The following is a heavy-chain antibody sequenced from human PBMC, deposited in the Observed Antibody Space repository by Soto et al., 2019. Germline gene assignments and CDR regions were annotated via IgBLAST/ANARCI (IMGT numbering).Heavy chain of an antibody. CDR1: GGSISSDHYH. CDR3: AREDDGGDRDYYGLDV. D-gene: IGHD2-21*02. CDR2: IHYSGSI. J-gene: IGHJ6*02. Sequence: SDTLSLTCTVSGGSISSDHYHWTWIRQPPGKGLEWIGYIHYSGSIYYNPSLQSRVTMSVDTSKNLFSLKLSSVTAADTAVYFCAREDDGGDRDYYGLDVWGQGTTVTVSS. V-gene: IGHV4-30-4*02.